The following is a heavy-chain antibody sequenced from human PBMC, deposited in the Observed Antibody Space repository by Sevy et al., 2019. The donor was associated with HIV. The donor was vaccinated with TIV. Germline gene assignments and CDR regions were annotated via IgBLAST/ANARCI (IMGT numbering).Heavy chain of an antibody. CDR3: ARGGRTVRWFDP. Sequence: SETLSLTCAVYGGSFSGYYWSWIRQPPGKGLEWIGEINHSGSTNYNPSLKSRVTISVDTSKNQFSLKLSSVTAADTAVYYCARGGRTVRWFDPWGQGTLVTVSS. CDR2: INHSGST. V-gene: IGHV4-34*01. CDR1: GGSFSGYY. J-gene: IGHJ5*02. D-gene: IGHD4-4*01.